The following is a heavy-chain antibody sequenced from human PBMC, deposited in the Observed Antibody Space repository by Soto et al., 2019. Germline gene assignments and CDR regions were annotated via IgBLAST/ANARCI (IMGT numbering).Heavy chain of an antibody. J-gene: IGHJ6*03. Sequence: QVQLVQSGAEVKKPGSSVKVSCKASGGTFSSYTISWVRQAPGQGLEWMGRIIPILGIANYAQKFQGRVTITADKATSTAYMELSSLRSEDTAVYYCARGVREVNTHDYYYYYMDVWGKGTTVTVSS. CDR3: ARGVREVNTHDYYYYYMDV. D-gene: IGHD3-10*01. CDR2: IIPILGIA. V-gene: IGHV1-69*02. CDR1: GGTFSSYT.